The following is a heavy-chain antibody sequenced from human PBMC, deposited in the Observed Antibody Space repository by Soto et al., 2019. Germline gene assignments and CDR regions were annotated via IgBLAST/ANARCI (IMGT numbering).Heavy chain of an antibody. Sequence: SETLSLTCTVSGGSISSGGYYWSWIRQHPGKGLEWIGYIYYSGSTYYNPSLKSRVTISVDTSKNQFSLKLSSVTAADTAVYYCARYLPRQVWFDPWGQGTLVTVSS. V-gene: IGHV4-31*03. CDR2: IYYSGST. D-gene: IGHD2-2*01. CDR3: ARYLPRQVWFDP. J-gene: IGHJ5*02. CDR1: GGSISSGGYY.